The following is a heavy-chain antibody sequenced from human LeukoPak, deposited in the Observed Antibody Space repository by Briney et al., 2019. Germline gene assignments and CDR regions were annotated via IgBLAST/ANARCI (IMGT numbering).Heavy chain of an antibody. J-gene: IGHJ3*02. CDR2: INPNRGGT. Sequence: ASVKVSCKASGYTFTGYYMHWVRQAPGQLLEWMGWINPNRGGTNYAHKFQGRVTMTRDTSIRTAYMELSRLRSDDTAVYYCARVPAAIQHAFDIWGQGTMVTVSS. CDR3: ARVPAAIQHAFDI. D-gene: IGHD2-2*02. V-gene: IGHV1-2*07. CDR1: GYTFTGYY.